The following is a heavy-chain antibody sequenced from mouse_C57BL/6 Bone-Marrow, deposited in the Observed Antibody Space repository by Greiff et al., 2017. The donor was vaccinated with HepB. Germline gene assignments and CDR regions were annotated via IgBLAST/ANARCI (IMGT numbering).Heavy chain of an antibody. J-gene: IGHJ2*01. CDR1: GYTFTDYN. CDR3: ARGELGRGYFDY. V-gene: IGHV1-18*01. D-gene: IGHD4-1*01. Sequence: DVQLQESGPELVKPGASVKIPCKASGYTFTDYNMDWVKQSHGKSLEWIGDINPNNGGTIYNQKFKGKATLTVDKSSSTAYMELRSLTSEDTAVYYCARGELGRGYFDYWGQGTTLTVSS. CDR2: INPNNGGT.